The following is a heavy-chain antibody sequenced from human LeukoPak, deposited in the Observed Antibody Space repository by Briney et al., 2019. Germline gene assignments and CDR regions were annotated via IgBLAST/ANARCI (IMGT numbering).Heavy chain of an antibody. V-gene: IGHV3-23*01. CDR2: ISGSGGST. J-gene: IGHJ4*02. CDR1: GFTFSSYA. Sequence: GGSLRLSCAASGFTFSSYAMSWVRQAPGKGLEWVSAISGSGGSTYYADSVKGRFTITRDNSKNTLYLQMNSLRAEDTAVYYPYYYDSSGYSDFDYWGQGTLVTVSS. D-gene: IGHD3-22*01. CDR3: YYYDSSGYSDFDY.